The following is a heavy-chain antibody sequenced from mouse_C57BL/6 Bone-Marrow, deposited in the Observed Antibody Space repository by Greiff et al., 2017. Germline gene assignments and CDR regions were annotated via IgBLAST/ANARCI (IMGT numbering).Heavy chain of an antibody. D-gene: IGHD2-12*01. V-gene: IGHV1-63*01. CDR2: IYPGGGST. CDR1: GYPFTNYW. Sequence: VQLQQSGAELVRPGTSVKMSCKASGYPFTNYWIGWAKQRPGHGLEWIGDIYPGGGSTNYNEKFKGKATLTADQSSSTAYMQFSSLTSEDSAIYYCARSWNDPYYVDYWCQGTTLTVSS. CDR3: ARSWNDPYYVDY. J-gene: IGHJ2*01.